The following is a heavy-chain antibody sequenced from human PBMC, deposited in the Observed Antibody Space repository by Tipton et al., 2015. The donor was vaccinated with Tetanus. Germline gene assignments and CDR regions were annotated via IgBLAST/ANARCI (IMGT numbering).Heavy chain of an antibody. V-gene: IGHV3-23*01. J-gene: IGHJ5*02. CDR2: IGGDGDGI. Sequence: SLRLSCAASEFSFSSYAMTWVRQAPGKGLEWVSVIGGDGDGIQYADSVKGRFTISRDNSKNTVYLQMNSLRAEDTAVYYCAKDPASRGWFDPWGQGTLVSVSS. CDR1: EFSFSSYA. CDR3: AKDPASRGWFDP.